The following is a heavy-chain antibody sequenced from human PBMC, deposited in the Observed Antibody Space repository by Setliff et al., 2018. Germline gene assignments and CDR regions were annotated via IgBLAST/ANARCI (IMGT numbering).Heavy chain of an antibody. CDR2: IYPLDSDT. Sequence: PGESLKISCKGSGYSFTNYWIGWVRQMPGKGLEWMGIIYPLDSDTRYSPSFQGQVTISADKSVSTAYLQWSSLKASDTAIYYCARHRGRAAAGTCFDIWGQGTLVTVS. CDR3: ARHRGRAAAGTCFDI. V-gene: IGHV5-51*01. CDR1: GYSFTNYW. J-gene: IGHJ4*02. D-gene: IGHD6-13*01.